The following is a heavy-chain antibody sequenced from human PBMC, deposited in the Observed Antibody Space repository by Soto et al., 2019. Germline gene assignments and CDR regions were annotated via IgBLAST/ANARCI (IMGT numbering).Heavy chain of an antibody. D-gene: IGHD2-2*01. CDR1: GFTFSSYA. CDR2: IAGNDAGA. CDR3: AKDSLSSSTWHLYHFDH. Sequence: EVQLLESGGGLVQPGGSLRLSCAASGFTFSSYAMSWVRQPPGQGLQWVSTIAGNDAGADFAESVRGRFTISRDNSKNTLYLQMHSLRGEDTAIYYCAKDSLSSSTWHLYHFDHWGQGTLVTVSS. J-gene: IGHJ4*02. V-gene: IGHV3-23*01.